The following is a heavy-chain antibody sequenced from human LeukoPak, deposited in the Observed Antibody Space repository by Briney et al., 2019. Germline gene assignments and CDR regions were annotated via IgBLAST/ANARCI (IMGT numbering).Heavy chain of an antibody. Sequence: PSETLSLTRTVSGGSISSYYWSWIRQPPGKGLEWIGYIYYSGSTNYNPSLKSRVTISVDTSKNQFSLKLSSVTAADTAVYYCARDSGSYFGFDYWGQGTLVTVSS. CDR1: GGSISSYY. V-gene: IGHV4-59*01. CDR3: ARDSGSYFGFDY. CDR2: IYYSGST. J-gene: IGHJ4*02. D-gene: IGHD1-26*01.